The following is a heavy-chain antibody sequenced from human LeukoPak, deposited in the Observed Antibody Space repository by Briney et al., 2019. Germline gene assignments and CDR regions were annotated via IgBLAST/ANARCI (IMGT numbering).Heavy chain of an antibody. Sequence: ASVKVSCKASGYTFTSYGISWVRQTPGQGLEWMGWISAYNGNTNYAQKLQGRVTMTTDTSTSTAYMELSSLRSEDTAVYYCASTNGYRYDYWGQGTLVTVST. J-gene: IGHJ4*02. D-gene: IGHD5-18*01. V-gene: IGHV1-18*01. CDR2: ISAYNGNT. CDR1: GYTFTSYG. CDR3: ASTNGYRYDY.